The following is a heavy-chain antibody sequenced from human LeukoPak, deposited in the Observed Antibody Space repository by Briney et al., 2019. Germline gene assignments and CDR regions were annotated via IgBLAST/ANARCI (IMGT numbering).Heavy chain of an antibody. CDR1: GFTFSSYA. Sequence: PGGSLRLSCAASGFTFSSYAMSWVRQAPGKGLEWVSGISGSGGSTYYADSVKGRFTISRDNSKNTLYLQMNSLRAEATAVYYCAKDHPYGDYVIPDAFDIWGQGTMVTVSS. D-gene: IGHD4-17*01. CDR2: ISGSGGST. J-gene: IGHJ3*02. CDR3: AKDHPYGDYVIPDAFDI. V-gene: IGHV3-23*01.